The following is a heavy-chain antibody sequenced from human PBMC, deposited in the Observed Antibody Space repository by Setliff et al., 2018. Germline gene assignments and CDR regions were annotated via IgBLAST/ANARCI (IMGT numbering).Heavy chain of an antibody. V-gene: IGHV4-39*07. J-gene: IGHJ2*01. CDR1: GDSITSMSFY. CDR2: IYYDGST. Sequence: PSETLSLTCTVSGDSITSMSFYWGWIRQPPGKGPDWIGSIYYDGSTYHNPSLKSRVTISVDTSNNQFSLNLRSVTAADTALYYCARNPASFQYSFDVWGRGTLVTVSS. D-gene: IGHD6-6*01. CDR3: ARNPASFQYSFDV.